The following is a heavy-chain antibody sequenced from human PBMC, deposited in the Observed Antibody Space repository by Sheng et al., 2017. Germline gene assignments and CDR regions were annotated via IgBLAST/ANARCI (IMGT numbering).Heavy chain of an antibody. J-gene: IGHJ4*02. V-gene: IGHV2-5*02. Sequence: QITLKESGPTLVKPTQTLTLTCSFSGFSLSTTGVGVGWIRQPPGKALEWLALIYWDGEKRYSPSLKSRLTITKDTSKSQVVLTMMNMDPVDTATYFCARRGGYDFWRPQYYFDYWGQGTLVTVSS. CDR1: GFSLSTTGVG. D-gene: IGHD3-3*01. CDR2: IYWDGEK. CDR3: ARRGGYDFWRPQYYFDY.